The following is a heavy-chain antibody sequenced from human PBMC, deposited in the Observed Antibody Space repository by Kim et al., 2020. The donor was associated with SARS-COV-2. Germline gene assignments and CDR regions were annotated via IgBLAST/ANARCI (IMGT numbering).Heavy chain of an antibody. D-gene: IGHD6-19*01. CDR2: INPNSGGT. CDR1: GYTFTGYY. CDR3: AREFDNSGGRGLDY. Sequence: ASVKVSCKTSGYTFTGYYMHWVRQAPGQGLEWMGRINPNSGGTNYALKFQGRVTMPTDTSVTTAYLDLSSLRSDDTAVYFCAREFDNSGGRGLDYGGQGT. V-gene: IGHV1-2*06. J-gene: IGHJ4*02.